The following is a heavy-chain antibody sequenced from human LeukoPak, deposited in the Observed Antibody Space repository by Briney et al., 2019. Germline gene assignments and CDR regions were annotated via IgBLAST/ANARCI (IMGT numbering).Heavy chain of an antibody. CDR2: IYWNDDK. Sequence: SGPTLVKPTQTLTLTCTFSGFSLSTSGVGVGWIRQPPGKALEWLALIYWNDDKRYSPSLKSRLTITKDTSKNQVVLTMTNMDPVDTAIYYCAHTTSQQQLVLDWGQGTLVTVSS. CDR1: GFSLSTSGVG. J-gene: IGHJ4*02. D-gene: IGHD6-13*01. V-gene: IGHV2-5*01. CDR3: AHTTSQQQLVLD.